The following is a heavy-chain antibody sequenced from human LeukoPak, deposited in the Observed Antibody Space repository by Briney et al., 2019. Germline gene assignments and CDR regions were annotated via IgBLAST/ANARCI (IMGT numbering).Heavy chain of an antibody. D-gene: IGHD3-16*02. Sequence: ASVKVSCKASGYTFTGYYMHWVRQAPGQGLEWMGWINPNSGGTNYAQKFQGRVTMTRDTSISTAYMELSRLRSDDTAVYYCARETIYVWGSYRPPSGNWLDPWGQGTLVTVSS. J-gene: IGHJ5*02. CDR2: INPNSGGT. CDR1: GYTFTGYY. CDR3: ARETIYVWGSYRPPSGNWLDP. V-gene: IGHV1-2*02.